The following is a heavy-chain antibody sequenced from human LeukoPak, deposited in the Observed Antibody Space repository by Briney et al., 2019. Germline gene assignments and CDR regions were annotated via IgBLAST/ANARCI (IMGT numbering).Heavy chain of an antibody. CDR3: AGRGQRYFRD. V-gene: IGHV4-4*08. J-gene: IGHJ1*01. CDR2: VYRSGNT. Sequence: SETLSLTCTVSGDSISSDYWSWIRQPPGRGLEWIGYVYRSGNTDYNPSLMRRLTISLDTSKSQLSLNLTSVTAADTAVYYCAGRGQRYFRDWGQGTLVTVSS. CDR1: GDSISSDY.